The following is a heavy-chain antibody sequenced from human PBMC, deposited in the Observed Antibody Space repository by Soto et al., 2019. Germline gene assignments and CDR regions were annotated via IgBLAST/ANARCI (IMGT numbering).Heavy chain of an antibody. V-gene: IGHV3-64D*06. D-gene: IGHD6-13*01. Sequence: SLRLSCSASGFTFSSYAMHWVRQAPGKGLEYVSAISSNGGSTYYADSVKGRFTISRDNSKNTLYLQMSSLRAEDTAVYYCVKDVWAGIAAAVSYYYGMDVWGQRTTVTVSS. J-gene: IGHJ6*02. CDR1: GFTFSSYA. CDR2: ISSNGGST. CDR3: VKDVWAGIAAAVSYYYGMDV.